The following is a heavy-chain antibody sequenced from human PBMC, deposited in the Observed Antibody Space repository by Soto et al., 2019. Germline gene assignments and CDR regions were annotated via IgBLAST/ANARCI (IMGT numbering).Heavy chain of an antibody. V-gene: IGHV4-39*01. D-gene: IGHD6-19*01. Sequence: QLQLQESGPGLVKPSETLSLTCIVSGGSITRNNHYWGWIRQSPGKGLEWIGSIRYSGSTNYNPSLKGRVTLSVETSKSQFSLKISSVTAADTAVYYCARLGSSGWYQGSYFDYWGQGTLVTVSA. CDR3: ARLGSSGWYQGSYFDY. CDR1: GGSITRNNHY. J-gene: IGHJ4*02. CDR2: IRYSGST.